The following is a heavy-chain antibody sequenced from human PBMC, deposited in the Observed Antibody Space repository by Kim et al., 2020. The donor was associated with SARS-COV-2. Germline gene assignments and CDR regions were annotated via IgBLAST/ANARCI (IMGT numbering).Heavy chain of an antibody. CDR1: GFTFSSYE. V-gene: IGHV3-48*03. D-gene: IGHD5-18*01. CDR2: ISSSGSTI. CDR3: ARDGGRVQLWTYYFDY. Sequence: GGSLRLSCAASGFTFSSYEMNWVRQAPGKGLEWVSYISSSGSTIYYADSVKGRFTISRDNAKNSLYLQMNSLRAEDTAVYYCARDGGRVQLWTYYFDYWGQGTLVAVSS. J-gene: IGHJ4*02.